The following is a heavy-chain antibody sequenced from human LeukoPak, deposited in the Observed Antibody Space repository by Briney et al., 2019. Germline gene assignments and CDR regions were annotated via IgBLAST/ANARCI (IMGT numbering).Heavy chain of an antibody. Sequence: PSETLSLSCTVSGASITNYYWSWIRQSAGKGLEWIGRIYPSGSTHSNPSLKSRVTMSLDTSKNQFSLGLSSVTAADTAVYYCARVRPNWNDGPFAYWGQGTLVTVSS. D-gene: IGHD1-1*01. CDR2: IYPSGST. J-gene: IGHJ4*02. CDR3: ARVRPNWNDGPFAY. V-gene: IGHV4-4*07. CDR1: GASITNYY.